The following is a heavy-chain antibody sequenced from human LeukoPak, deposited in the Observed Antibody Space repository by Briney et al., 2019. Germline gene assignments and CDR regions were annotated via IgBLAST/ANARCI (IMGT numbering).Heavy chain of an antibody. D-gene: IGHD1-26*01. Sequence: GASVKVSCKASGGTFSSYAISWVRQAPGQGLEWMGGIIPIFGTANYAQKFQGRVTITADESTSTAYMELSSLRSEDTAVYYCARDPEVGATPGDYWGQGTLVTVSS. V-gene: IGHV1-69*13. CDR2: IIPIFGTA. J-gene: IGHJ4*02. CDR3: ARDPEVGATPGDY. CDR1: GGTFSSYA.